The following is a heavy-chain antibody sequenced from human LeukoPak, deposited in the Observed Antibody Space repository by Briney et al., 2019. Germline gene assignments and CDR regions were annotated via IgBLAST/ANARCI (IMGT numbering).Heavy chain of an antibody. Sequence: GGSLRLSCAASGFTFSSYGMHWVRQAPGKGLEGVTVISYDGSNEYYADSVKGRFTISRDNSKNTLYLQMNSLRAEDTAVYYCAKDRTVTTFFYYYGMDVWGQGTTVTVSS. V-gene: IGHV3-30*18. CDR1: GFTFSSYG. J-gene: IGHJ6*02. CDR2: ISYDGSNE. CDR3: AKDRTVTTFFYYYGMDV. D-gene: IGHD4-17*01.